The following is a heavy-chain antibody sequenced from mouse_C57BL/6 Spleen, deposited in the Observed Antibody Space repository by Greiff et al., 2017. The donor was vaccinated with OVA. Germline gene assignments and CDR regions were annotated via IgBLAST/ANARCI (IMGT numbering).Heavy chain of an antibody. D-gene: IGHD2-3*01. J-gene: IGHJ2*01. CDR2: IDPANGNT. CDR1: GFNIKNTY. Sequence: EVQLQESVAELVRPGASVKLSCTASGFNIKNTYMHWVKQRPEQGLEWIGRIDPANGNTKYAPKFQGKATITADTSSNTAYLQLSSLTSEDTAIYYCARSFYDGYYVGYFDYWGQGTTLTVSS. CDR3: ARSFYDGYYVGYFDY. V-gene: IGHV14-3*01.